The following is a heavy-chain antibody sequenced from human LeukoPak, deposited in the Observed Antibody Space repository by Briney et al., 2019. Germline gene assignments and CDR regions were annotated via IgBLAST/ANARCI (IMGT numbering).Heavy chain of an antibody. CDR3: ARLKGNSGSYGWNAFDI. J-gene: IGHJ3*02. Sequence: GESLKISCKGSGYSFTSYWIGWVRQMPGKGLECMGIIYPGDSDTRYSPSFQGQVTISADKSISTAYLQWSSLKASDTAMYYCARLKGNSGSYGWNAFDIWGQGTMVTVSS. CDR2: IYPGDSDT. D-gene: IGHD1-26*01. CDR1: GYSFTSYW. V-gene: IGHV5-51*01.